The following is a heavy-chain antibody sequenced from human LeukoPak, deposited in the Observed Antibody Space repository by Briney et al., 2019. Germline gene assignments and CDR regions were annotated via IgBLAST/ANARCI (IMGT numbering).Heavy chain of an antibody. J-gene: IGHJ5*02. V-gene: IGHV1-18*01. Sequence: ASVKVSCKDSGYTFSSYGISWVRQAPGQGIEGMGWISAYNGNTNYAQMVQGRVTMTTDTSTSTAYMEVRSLRSDDTAMYYCARDVGDIVTIPAAISVPWGQGTLVTVSS. CDR1: GYTFSSYG. D-gene: IGHD2-2*01. CDR2: ISAYNGNT. CDR3: ARDVGDIVTIPAAISVP.